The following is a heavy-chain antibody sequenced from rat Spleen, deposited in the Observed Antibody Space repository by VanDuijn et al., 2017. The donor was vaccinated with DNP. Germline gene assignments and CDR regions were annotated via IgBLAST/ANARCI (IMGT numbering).Heavy chain of an antibody. CDR3: ARHEATEGIDFDY. Sequence: EVQLVASGGGIVQPGRSLKISCAASGFTFSDYYMAWVRQAPTKGLEWVASVSDDAGNTYYRDSVKGRFTISRDNAKSTLYLQMDSLRSEDTATYYCARHEATEGIDFDYWGQGVMVTVSS. CDR2: VSDDAGNT. V-gene: IGHV5-25*01. J-gene: IGHJ2*01. CDR1: GFTFSDYY. D-gene: IGHD1-11*01.